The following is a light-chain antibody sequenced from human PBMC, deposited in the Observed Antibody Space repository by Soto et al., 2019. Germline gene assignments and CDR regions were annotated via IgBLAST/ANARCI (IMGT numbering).Light chain of an antibody. CDR3: QQYNTYPT. V-gene: IGKV1-5*03. CDR2: KAS. J-gene: IGKJ1*01. CDR1: ESIGDS. Sequence: DIQMTQSPSTLSASVGDRFTITCLASESIGDSLAWYQQKPWKAPKFLIHKASSLQGGVPSRFGGSGSGTVFTLTINSLQPDDFATYYCQQYNTYPTFGQGTKVDIK.